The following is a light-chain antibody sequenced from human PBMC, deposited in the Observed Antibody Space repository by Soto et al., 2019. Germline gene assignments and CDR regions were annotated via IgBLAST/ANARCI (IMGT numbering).Light chain of an antibody. J-gene: IGKJ4*01. CDR3: QQYDSVLRAT. V-gene: IGKV1-5*01. Sequence: DIQMTQSPSTLSTSVGDRVTITCRASQRLSSWLAWYQKQPGKAPQLLIYDASSLKRGVPSRFSGSGSGTHFTFTISRLQPEDIATYYCQQYDSVLRATFGGGTKVDIK. CDR2: DAS. CDR1: QRLSSW.